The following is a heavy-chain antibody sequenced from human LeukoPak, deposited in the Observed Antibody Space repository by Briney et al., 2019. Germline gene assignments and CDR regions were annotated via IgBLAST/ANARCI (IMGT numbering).Heavy chain of an antibody. J-gene: IGHJ4*02. CDR2: ISSSGSTI. Sequence: GGSLRLSCAASGFTFSSYEMNWVRQAPGKGLEWVSYISSSGSTIYYADSVKGRFTISRDNAKNSLYLQMNSLRAEDTAVYYCAMGYYDFWSGYYRTLDYWGRGTLVTVSS. V-gene: IGHV3-48*03. D-gene: IGHD3-3*01. CDR3: AMGYYDFWSGYYRTLDY. CDR1: GFTFSSYE.